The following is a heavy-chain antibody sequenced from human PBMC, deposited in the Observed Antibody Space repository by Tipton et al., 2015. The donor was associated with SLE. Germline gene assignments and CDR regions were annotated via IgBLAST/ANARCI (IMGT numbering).Heavy chain of an antibody. D-gene: IGHD3-16*01. CDR1: GVSISSHSHY. CDR3: ARAIGANYFRV. V-gene: IGHV4-39*07. Sequence: TLSLTCSVSGVSISSHSHYWGWIRQPPGKGLEWIGNINYSGTTYSNPSLKTRVTVSVDTSKIQFSLRLTSVTAADTAMYYCARAIGANYFRVWGQGMLVTVSA. CDR2: INYSGTT. J-gene: IGHJ4*02.